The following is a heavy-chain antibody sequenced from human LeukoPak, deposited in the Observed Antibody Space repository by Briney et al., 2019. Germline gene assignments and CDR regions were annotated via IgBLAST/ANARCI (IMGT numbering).Heavy chain of an antibody. CDR2: IKQDGSEK. CDR3: ARDSNFLNLEAWGFDY. V-gene: IGHV3-7*01. CDR1: GFTFSSYW. J-gene: IGHJ4*02. Sequence: GGSLRLSCAASGFTFSSYWMSWVRQAPGKGLEWVANIKQDGSEKYYVDSVKGRFTISRDNAKNSVYLQMNSLRAEDTAVYYCARDSNFLNLEAWGFDYWGQGTLVTVSS. D-gene: IGHD7-27*01.